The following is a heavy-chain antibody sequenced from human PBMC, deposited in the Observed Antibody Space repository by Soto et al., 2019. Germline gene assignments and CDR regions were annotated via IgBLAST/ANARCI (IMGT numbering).Heavy chain of an antibody. Sequence: WXSVKVSCKASGYTFTGYYMHWGRQAPVQGLEWMGWINPNSGGTNYAQKFQGRVTMTRDTSISTAYMELSRLRSDDTAVYYCARAPYYDSSGFSVPEAYWGQGTLVTVSS. CDR1: GYTFTGYY. CDR2: INPNSGGT. D-gene: IGHD3-22*01. V-gene: IGHV1-2*02. J-gene: IGHJ4*02. CDR3: ARAPYYDSSGFSVPEAY.